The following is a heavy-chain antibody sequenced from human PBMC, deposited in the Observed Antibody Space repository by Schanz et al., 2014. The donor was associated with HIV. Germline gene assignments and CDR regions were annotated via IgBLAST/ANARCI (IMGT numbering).Heavy chain of an antibody. D-gene: IGHD2-15*01. V-gene: IGHV3-30*03. J-gene: IGHJ4*01. CDR2: ISYDGRNK. CDR3: VRDAAGRFSDRSPGY. Sequence: QVQLVESGGGVVQPGRSLRLSCAGSGFSFDTFGIHWVRQAPGKGLEWLAVISYDGRNKKFANSVKGRFTISRDNSKNTLYLQMNSLRVEDTAVYYCVRDAAGRFSDRSPGYWGQGTLVIVSS. CDR1: GFSFDTFG.